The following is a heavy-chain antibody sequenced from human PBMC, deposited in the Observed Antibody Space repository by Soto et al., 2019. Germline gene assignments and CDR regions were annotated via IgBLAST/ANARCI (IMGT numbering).Heavy chain of an antibody. D-gene: IGHD3-10*01. CDR3: ARDLLGHYGSSSYGMDV. V-gene: IGHV4-30-4*02. CDR1: GGSIIGGDYY. J-gene: IGHJ6*02. CDR2: IYYSGST. Sequence: PSDTLSLTGTVAGGSIIGGDYYWRWIRQPPGKGLEWIGYIYYSGSTYYNPSLKSRVTISVDTSKNQFSLKLSSVTAADTAVYYCARDLLGHYGSSSYGMDVWGQGTTVTVSS.